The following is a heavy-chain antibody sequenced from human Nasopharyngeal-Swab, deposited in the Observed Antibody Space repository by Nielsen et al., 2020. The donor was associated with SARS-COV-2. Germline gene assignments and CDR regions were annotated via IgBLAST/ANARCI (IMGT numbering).Heavy chain of an antibody. V-gene: IGHV4-59*01. CDR1: GGSISSYY. CDR2: IYYSGST. CDR3: AREAITIFGVAPFDYYYYYMDV. D-gene: IGHD3-3*01. J-gene: IGHJ6*03. Sequence: SETLSLTCTVSGGSISSYYWSWIRQPPGKGLEWIGYIYYSGSTSYNPSLKSRVTISVDTSKNQFSLKLSSVTAADTAVYYCAREAITIFGVAPFDYYYYYMDVWGKGTTVTVSS.